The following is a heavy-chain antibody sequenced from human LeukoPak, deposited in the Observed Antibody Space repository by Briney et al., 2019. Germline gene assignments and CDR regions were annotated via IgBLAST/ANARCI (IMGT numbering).Heavy chain of an antibody. J-gene: IGHJ4*02. CDR3: AKALGITIFRGVIRD. CDR1: GFTFDDYA. D-gene: IGHD3-10*01. V-gene: IGHV3-9*01. CDR2: ISWNSGSI. Sequence: GGSLRLSCAASGFTFDDYAMHWVRQAPGKGLEWVSGISWNSGSIDYADSVKGRFTISRDNAKNSLFLQMNSLRAEDTALYYCAKALGITIFRGVIRDWGQGTLATVSS.